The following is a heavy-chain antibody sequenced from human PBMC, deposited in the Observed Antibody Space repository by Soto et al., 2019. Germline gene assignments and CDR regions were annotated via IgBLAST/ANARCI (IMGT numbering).Heavy chain of an antibody. CDR3: AKDCRETSCYYYYYMDV. CDR1: GFTFSSYA. D-gene: IGHD2-2*01. V-gene: IGHV3-23*01. J-gene: IGHJ6*03. Sequence: GGSLRLSCAASGFTFSSYAMSWVRQAPGKGLEWVSALSGSGGNTYYADSVKGRFTISRDNFKNTLYLQMNSLRAEDTAVYYCAKDCRETSCYYYYYMDVWGKGTTVTVSS. CDR2: LSGSGGNT.